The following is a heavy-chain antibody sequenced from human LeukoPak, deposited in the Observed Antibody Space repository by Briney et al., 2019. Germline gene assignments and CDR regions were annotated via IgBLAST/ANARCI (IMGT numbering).Heavy chain of an antibody. CDR3: ARAKFDSSGYYYSGFDI. D-gene: IGHD3-22*01. CDR1: GFIFSDYC. Sequence: GGSLRLSCAASGFIFSDYCMGWIRQAPGRGLEWISYITDSGTNIYYTDSVKGRFTMSRDNAKKSLYLQMNSLRAEDTAVYYCARAKFDSSGYYYSGFDIWGQGTMVTVSS. CDR2: ITDSGTNI. J-gene: IGHJ3*02. V-gene: IGHV3-11*04.